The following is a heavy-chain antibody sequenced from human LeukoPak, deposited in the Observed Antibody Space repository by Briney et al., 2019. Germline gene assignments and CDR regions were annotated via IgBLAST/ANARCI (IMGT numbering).Heavy chain of an antibody. Sequence: SETLSLTCTVSGYSISSGYYWGWIRQPPGKGLEWIGSIYHSGSTYYNPSLKSRVTISVDTSKNQFSLKLSSVTAADTAVYYCARVPSSYCGGDCYLVWGQGTLVTVSS. V-gene: IGHV4-38-2*02. CDR3: ARVPSSYCGGDCYLV. CDR1: GYSISSGYY. J-gene: IGHJ4*02. D-gene: IGHD2-21*02. CDR2: IYHSGST.